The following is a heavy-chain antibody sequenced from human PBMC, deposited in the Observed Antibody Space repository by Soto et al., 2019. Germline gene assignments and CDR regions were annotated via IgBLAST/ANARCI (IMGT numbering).Heavy chain of an antibody. D-gene: IGHD3-9*01. V-gene: IGHV4-31*03. CDR2: IYYSGST. CDR1: GGSISSGGYY. Sequence: PSETLSLTCTVSGGSISSGGYYWSWIRQHPGKGLEWIGYIYYSGSTYYNPSLKSRVTISVDTSKNQFSLKLSSVTAADTAVYYCARGHDILTGSLDYWGQGTLVTVSS. J-gene: IGHJ4*02. CDR3: ARGHDILTGSLDY.